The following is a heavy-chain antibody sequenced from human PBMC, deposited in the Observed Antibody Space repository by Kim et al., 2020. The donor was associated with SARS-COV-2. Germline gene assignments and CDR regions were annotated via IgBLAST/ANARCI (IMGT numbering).Heavy chain of an antibody. CDR3: TRYPYYYYMDV. Sequence: YYADSVKGRFTISRDNSKNTLYLQMNSLRAEDTAVYYSTRYPYYYYMDVWGKGTTVTVSS. D-gene: IGHD1-26*01. V-gene: IGHV3-23*01. J-gene: IGHJ6*03.